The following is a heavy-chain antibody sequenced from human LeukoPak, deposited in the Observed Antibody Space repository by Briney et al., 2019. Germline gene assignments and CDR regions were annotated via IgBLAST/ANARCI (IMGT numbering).Heavy chain of an antibody. CDR3: AKGRLVVTATDY. J-gene: IGHJ4*02. CDR1: GFTLSSYT. V-gene: IGHV3-23*01. Sequence: GGSLGLSCAASGFTLSSYTMTWVRQAPGKGLEWVSTISTNGGSTYYADSVKGRFTISRDNSKNMLHPQMNSLRAEDTAVYYCAKGRLVVTATDYWGRGTLVTVSS. D-gene: IGHD2-15*01. CDR2: ISTNGGST.